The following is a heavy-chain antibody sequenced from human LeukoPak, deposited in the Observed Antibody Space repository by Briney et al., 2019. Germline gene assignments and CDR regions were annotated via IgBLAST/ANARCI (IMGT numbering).Heavy chain of an antibody. CDR1: GYSISSSYY. J-gene: IGHJ5*02. CDR2: IYYSGST. V-gene: IGHV4-38-2*02. Sequence: SETLSLTCTVSGYSISSSYYWGWIRQPPGKGLEWIGSIYYSGSTYYNPSLKSRVTISVDTSKNQFSLKLSSVTAADTAVYYCARCYVLLWFGELFDWFDPWGQGTLVTVSS. D-gene: IGHD3-10*01. CDR3: ARCYVLLWFGELFDWFDP.